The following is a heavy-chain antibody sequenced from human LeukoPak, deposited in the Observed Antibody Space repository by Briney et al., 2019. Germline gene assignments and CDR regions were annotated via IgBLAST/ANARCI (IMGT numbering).Heavy chain of an antibody. J-gene: IGHJ4*02. V-gene: IGHV3-9*01. CDR1: GFTFDDYA. D-gene: IGHD1-26*01. CDR2: ISWNSGSI. Sequence: PGGSLRLSCAASGFTFDDYAMHWVRQAPGKGLEWVSGISWNSGSIGYADSVKGRFTISRDDSKNTLYIQMNSLRAEDTGVYYCAREPPVWRESLPSRHFDYWGQGTLVTVSS. CDR3: AREPPVWRESLPSRHFDY.